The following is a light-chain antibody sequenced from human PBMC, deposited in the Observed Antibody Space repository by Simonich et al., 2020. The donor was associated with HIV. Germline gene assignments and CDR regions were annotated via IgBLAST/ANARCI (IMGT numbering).Light chain of an antibody. Sequence: DIQMTQSPSSLSASVGDRVTITCRASQGIRNSLTWYQQKPGTAPKVLLYAASRLESGVPSRFSGSGSGTDYPLTISSLQPEDFATYYCQQYYSTPQLTFGGGTKVEIK. J-gene: IGKJ4*01. CDR3: QQYYSTPQLT. CDR2: AAS. CDR1: QGIRNS. V-gene: IGKV1-NL1*01.